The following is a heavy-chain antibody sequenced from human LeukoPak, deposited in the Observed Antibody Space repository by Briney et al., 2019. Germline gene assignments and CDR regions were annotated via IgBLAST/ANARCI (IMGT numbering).Heavy chain of an antibody. J-gene: IGHJ4*02. D-gene: IGHD5-18*01. V-gene: IGHV3-23*01. CDR2: MSCIGRST. CDR3: AKVARNAAMVSHFDY. Sequence: MSCIGRSTYYADSGKGRFTISRDNSENTLYLQMNSLRAEDTAVYYCAKVARNAAMVSHFDYWGQGTLVTVSS.